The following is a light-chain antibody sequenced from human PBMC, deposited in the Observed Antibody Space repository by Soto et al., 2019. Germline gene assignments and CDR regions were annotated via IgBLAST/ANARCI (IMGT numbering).Light chain of an antibody. CDR1: QSVSSIY. J-gene: IGKJ4*01. V-gene: IGKV3-20*01. Sequence: EIVLTQSPGTLSLSPGERATLSCRASQSVSSIYLAWYQQKPGQAPRLLIYGASSRPTGIPARFSGSGSGTDFTLTISRLEPEDLAVYYCQQYGSSPLTFGGGTKVEIK. CDR3: QQYGSSPLT. CDR2: GAS.